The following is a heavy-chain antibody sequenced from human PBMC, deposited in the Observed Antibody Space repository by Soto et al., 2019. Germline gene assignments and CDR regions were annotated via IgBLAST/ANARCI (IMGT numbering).Heavy chain of an antibody. CDR3: ARDSRAYYDFWSGYYNDWFDP. J-gene: IGHJ5*02. V-gene: IGHV1-18*01. CDR2: ISAYNGNT. CDR1: GYTFTSYG. D-gene: IGHD3-3*01. Sequence: QVPLVQSGAEVKKPGASVKVSCKASGYTFTSYGISWVRQAPGQGLEWMGWISAYNGNTNYAQKLQGRVTMTTDTSTSTAYMELRSLRSDDTAVYYCARDSRAYYDFWSGYYNDWFDPWGQGTLVTVSS.